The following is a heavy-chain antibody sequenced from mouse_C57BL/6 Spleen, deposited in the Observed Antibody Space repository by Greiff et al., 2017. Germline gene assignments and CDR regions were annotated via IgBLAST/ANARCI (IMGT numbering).Heavy chain of an antibody. CDR2: ISDGGSYT. CDR1: GFTFSSYA. V-gene: IGHV5-4*01. J-gene: IGHJ4*01. Sequence: DVKLVESGGGLVKPGGSLKLSCAASGFTFSSYAMSWVRQTPEKRLEWVATISDGGSYTYYPDNVKGRFTISRDNAKNNLYLQMSHLKSEDTAMYYCARERDTTVVEYWGQGTSVTVSS. CDR3: ARERDTTVVEY. D-gene: IGHD1-1*01.